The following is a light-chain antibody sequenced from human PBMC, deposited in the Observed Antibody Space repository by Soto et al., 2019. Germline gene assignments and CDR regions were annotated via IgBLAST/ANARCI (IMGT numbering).Light chain of an antibody. CDR3: SSYADSSTLV. Sequence: SYELTQPPSVSVAPGQTAKIACGGNNMGSKSVHWYQQKPGQAPVVVVYGDSDRPSGIPERFSGSKSGNTATLTINRVEAGDEADYYCSSYADSSTLVFGGGTKLTVL. V-gene: IGLV3-21*02. CDR1: NMGSKS. CDR2: GDS. J-gene: IGLJ2*01.